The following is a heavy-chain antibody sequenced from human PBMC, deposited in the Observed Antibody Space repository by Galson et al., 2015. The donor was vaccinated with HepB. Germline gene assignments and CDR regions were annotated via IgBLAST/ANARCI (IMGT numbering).Heavy chain of an antibody. Sequence: SLRLSCAASGFTFSSYGMHWVRQAPGKGLEWVSAISGSGGSTYYADSVKGRFTISRDNSKNTLYLQMNSLRAEDTAVYYCAKSGDCSSTSCPFEGGADDAFDIWGQGTMVTVSS. CDR1: GFTFSSYG. V-gene: IGHV3-23*01. J-gene: IGHJ3*02. CDR3: AKSGDCSSTSCPFEGGADDAFDI. D-gene: IGHD2-2*01. CDR2: ISGSGGST.